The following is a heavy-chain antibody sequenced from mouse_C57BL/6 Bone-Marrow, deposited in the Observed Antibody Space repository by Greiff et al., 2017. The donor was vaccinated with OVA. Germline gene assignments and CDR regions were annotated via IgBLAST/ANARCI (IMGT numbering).Heavy chain of an antibody. CDR3: ARSNYYGSPYYAMDY. J-gene: IGHJ4*01. CDR1: GYTFTSYW. V-gene: IGHV1-52*01. Sequence: QVQLQQPGAELVRPGSSVKLSCKASGYTFTSYWMHWVKQRPIQGLEWIGNIDPSDSETHYNQKFQDKATLTVDKSSSTAYMQLSSLTSEDSAVYYCARSNYYGSPYYAMDYWGQGTSVTVSS. D-gene: IGHD1-1*01. CDR2: IDPSDSET.